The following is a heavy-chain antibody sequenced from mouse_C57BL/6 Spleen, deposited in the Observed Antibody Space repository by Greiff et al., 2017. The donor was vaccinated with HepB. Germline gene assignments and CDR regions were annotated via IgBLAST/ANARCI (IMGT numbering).Heavy chain of an antibody. D-gene: IGHD1-1*01. J-gene: IGHJ1*03. CDR3: AKNRGTTVVATGYFDV. CDR1: GFSLTSYG. CDR2: IWRGGST. Sequence: QVQLQQSGPGLVQPSQSLSITCTVSGFSLTSYGVHWVRQSPGKGLEWLGVIWRGGSTDYNAAFMSRLSITKNNSKSQVFFKMNSLQADNTAIYYCAKNRGTTVVATGYFDVWGTGTTVTVSS. V-gene: IGHV2-5*01.